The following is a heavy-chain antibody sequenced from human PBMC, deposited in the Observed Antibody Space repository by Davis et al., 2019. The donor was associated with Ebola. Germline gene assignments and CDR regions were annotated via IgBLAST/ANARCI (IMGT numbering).Heavy chain of an antibody. CDR3: ARETYSSGWYIDGNAFDI. V-gene: IGHV1-69*04. D-gene: IGHD6-19*01. Sequence: SVKVSCKASAGTLSSYAISWVRQAPGQGLEWMGRIIPILGIANYAQKFQGRVTITADKSTSTAYMELSSLRSEDTAVYYCARETYSSGWYIDGNAFDIWGQGTMVTVSS. J-gene: IGHJ3*02. CDR2: IIPILGIA. CDR1: AGTLSSYA.